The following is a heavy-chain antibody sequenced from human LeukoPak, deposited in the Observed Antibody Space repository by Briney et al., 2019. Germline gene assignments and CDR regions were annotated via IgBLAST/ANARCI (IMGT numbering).Heavy chain of an antibody. D-gene: IGHD1-1*01. Sequence: PGGSLRLSCAASGFTFSDYGVSWVRQAPGKGLEWVSTVTDSGGITYYADSVKGRFTISRDDSKNAVYLQVNSLRTEDTAVYYCAKSGTGTYFDYWGQGILVTVAS. CDR2: VTDSGGIT. CDR3: AKSGTGTYFDY. CDR1: GFTFSDYG. J-gene: IGHJ4*02. V-gene: IGHV3-23*01.